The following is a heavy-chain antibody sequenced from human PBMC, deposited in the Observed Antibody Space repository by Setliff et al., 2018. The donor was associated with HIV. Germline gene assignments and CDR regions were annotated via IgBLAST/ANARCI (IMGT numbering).Heavy chain of an antibody. D-gene: IGHD2-2*01. V-gene: IGHV3-15*01. CDR3: ARRAYCSSTTCFDN. J-gene: IGHJ4*02. CDR1: GFIFTNAW. CDR2: IKSKSDGGTT. Sequence: GGSLRLSCETSGFIFTNAWMSWVRQSPRKGLEWLARIKSKSDGGTTSYAAPVKDRFTISRDTSKNTLYLQMNSLRAEDTAVYYCARRAYCSSTTCFDNWGQGTLVTAPQ.